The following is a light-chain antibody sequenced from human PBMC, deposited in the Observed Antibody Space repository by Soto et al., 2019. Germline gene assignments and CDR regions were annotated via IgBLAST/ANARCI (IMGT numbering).Light chain of an antibody. CDR1: QSLLHSNGYNY. CDR3: MQALQTPWK. J-gene: IGKJ1*01. CDR2: LGS. Sequence: DIVMTQSPLSLPVTPGEPASISCRSSQSLLHSNGYNYLDWYLQKPGQSPQLLIYLGSNRASGVPDRFSGIGSGTDFTLKISRVEADDVGVYYCMQALQTPWKFGQGTKVEIK. V-gene: IGKV2-28*01.